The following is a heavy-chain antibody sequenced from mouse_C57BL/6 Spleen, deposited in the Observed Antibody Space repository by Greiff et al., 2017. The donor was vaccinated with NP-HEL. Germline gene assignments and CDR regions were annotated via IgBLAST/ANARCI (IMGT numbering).Heavy chain of an antibody. CDR2: ISSGSSTI. D-gene: IGHD1-1*01. CDR3: ARPDYYGSSYQFDY. CDR1: GFTFSDYG. Sequence: EVKLVESGGGLVKPGGSLKLSCAASGFTFSDYGMHWVRQAPEKGLEWVAYISSGSSTIYYADTVKGRFTISRDNAKNTLFLQMTSLRSEDTAMYYWARPDYYGSSYQFDYWGQGTTLTVSS. J-gene: IGHJ2*01. V-gene: IGHV5-17*01.